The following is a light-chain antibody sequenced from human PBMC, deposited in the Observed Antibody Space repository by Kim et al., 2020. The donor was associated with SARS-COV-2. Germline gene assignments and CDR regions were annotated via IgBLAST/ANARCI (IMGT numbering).Light chain of an antibody. CDR3: NSRDSSGNHYV. V-gene: IGLV3-19*01. J-gene: IGLJ1*01. Sequence: LGQTVRSTCQGDSLRSYYASWYQQKPGQAPVLVIYGKNSRPSGIPDRFSGSSSGNTASLTITGAQAEDEADYYCNSRDSSGNHYVFGTGTKVTVL. CDR1: SLRSYY. CDR2: GKN.